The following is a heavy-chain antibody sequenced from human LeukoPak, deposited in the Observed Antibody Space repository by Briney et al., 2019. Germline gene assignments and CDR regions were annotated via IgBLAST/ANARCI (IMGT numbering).Heavy chain of an antibody. CDR3: ARAPAGGPFDN. Sequence: ASVTVSYKASGYTFTDYYMHWVRQAPGQGLDWMAWLNPNSGDTDSAQKFQGRVTITSDTSITTVYLALSSLRSDDTAVYCCARAPAGGPFDNWGQGTLVTVSS. CDR2: LNPNSGDT. CDR1: GYTFTDYY. D-gene: IGHD4-23*01. V-gene: IGHV1-2*02. J-gene: IGHJ4*02.